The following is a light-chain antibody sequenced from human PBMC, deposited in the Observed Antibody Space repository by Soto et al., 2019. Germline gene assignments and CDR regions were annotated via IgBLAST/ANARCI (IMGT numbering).Light chain of an antibody. J-gene: IGKJ5*01. CDR1: QSVSSSY. CDR2: DAS. V-gene: IGKV3D-20*02. Sequence: EIVMTQSPATLSVSPGEIATLSCRASQSVSSSYLAWYQQKPGQAPRLLIYDASNRATGIPARFSGSGSGTDFTLTISSLEPEDFAVYYCQQRSNWPPITFGQGTRLE. CDR3: QQRSNWPPIT.